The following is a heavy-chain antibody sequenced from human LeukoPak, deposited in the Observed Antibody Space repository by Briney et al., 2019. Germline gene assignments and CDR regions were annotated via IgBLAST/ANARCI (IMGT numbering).Heavy chain of an antibody. V-gene: IGHV1-8*02. J-gene: IGHJ5*02. CDR1: GYTFTGYY. CDR3: TRGSHPGFGFDP. Sequence: GASVKVSCKASGYTFTGYYMHWVRQATGQGLEWMGWMNSDSGNTGYAQNFQGRVTMTRSTSISTAYMELSGLRSEDTAVYYCTRGSHPGFGFDPWGQGTLVTVSS. CDR2: MNSDSGNT. D-gene: IGHD3-10*01.